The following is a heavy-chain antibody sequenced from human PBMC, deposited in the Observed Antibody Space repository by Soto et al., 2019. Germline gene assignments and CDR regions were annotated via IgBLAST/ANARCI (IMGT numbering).Heavy chain of an antibody. CDR3: ARADIVSVPTANYYYGLDV. V-gene: IGHV4-30-4*01. D-gene: IGHD2-15*01. Sequence: QVQLQESGPGLVKPLQTLSLTCTASGGSIRRGDYYWSWIRQPPGKGLEWIGYIYHSGSPSFNPSLKSRASISIDTSKNQCSLKLSSVTAADTAVYYCARADIVSVPTANYYYGLDVWGQGTTVTVS. J-gene: IGHJ6*02. CDR2: IYHSGSP. CDR1: GGSIRRGDYY.